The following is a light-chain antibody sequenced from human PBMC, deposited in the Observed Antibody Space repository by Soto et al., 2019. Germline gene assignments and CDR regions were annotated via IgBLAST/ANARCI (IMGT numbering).Light chain of an antibody. J-gene: IGLJ1*01. Sequence: QSVLTQPASVSASPGQSITIPCTGTSSDVGSCNLVSWFQQHPDKVPKLLIYEGTKRPSGLSDRFSGSKSGTTASLTISGLQAEDEAHYYCYSYAGENLYVFGTGTKVTVL. V-gene: IGLV2-23*01. CDR1: SSDVGSCNL. CDR2: EGT. CDR3: YSYAGENLYV.